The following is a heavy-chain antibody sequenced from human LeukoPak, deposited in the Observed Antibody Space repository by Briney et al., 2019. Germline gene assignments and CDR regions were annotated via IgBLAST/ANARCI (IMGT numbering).Heavy chain of an antibody. CDR3: ARGGPHDPHDY. Sequence: GGSLRLSCAASGFTFSSYSMNWVRQAPGKGLEWVSSISSSSSYIYYADSVKGRFTISRDNAKNSLYLQMNSLRAENTAVYYCARGGPHDPHDYWGQGTLVTVSS. CDR1: GFTFSSYS. CDR2: ISSSSSYI. V-gene: IGHV3-21*01. D-gene: IGHD3-16*01. J-gene: IGHJ4*02.